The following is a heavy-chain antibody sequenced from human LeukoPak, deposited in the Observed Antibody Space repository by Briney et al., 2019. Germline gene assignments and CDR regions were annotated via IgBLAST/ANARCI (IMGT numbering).Heavy chain of an antibody. CDR3: ARVSRSQTVDY. J-gene: IGHJ4*02. V-gene: IGHV4-59*01. CDR2: IYYSGST. Sequence: SETLSLTCAVYGGSFSGYYWSWIRQPPGKGLEWIGYIYYSGSTNYNPSLKSRVTISVDTSKNQFSLKLSSVTAADTAVYYCARVSRSQTVDYWGQGTLVTVSS. CDR1: GGSFSGYY.